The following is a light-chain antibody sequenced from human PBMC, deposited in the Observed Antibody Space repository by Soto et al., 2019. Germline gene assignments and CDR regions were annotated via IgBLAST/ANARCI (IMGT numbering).Light chain of an antibody. CDR2: DAS. Sequence: DIPMTQSPSTLSASVGDRVTITCRASQSISSWLAWYQQKPGKAPKLLIYDASSLESGVPSRFSGSGSGTAFTLTISSLKPDDFATYYCQQYNSYPLAFGQGTKLEIK. J-gene: IGKJ2*01. V-gene: IGKV1-5*01. CDR3: QQYNSYPLA. CDR1: QSISSW.